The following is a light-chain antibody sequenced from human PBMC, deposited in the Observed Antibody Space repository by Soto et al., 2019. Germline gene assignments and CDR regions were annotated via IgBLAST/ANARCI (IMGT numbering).Light chain of an antibody. CDR3: QTWDSTGV. CDR2: QDS. CDR1: KLGDKY. Sequence: SYELTQPPSVSVSPGQTASITCSGDKLGDKYACWYQQKPGQSPVLVIYQDSKRPSGIPERFSGSNSGNTATLTISGTQAMEEADYYCQTWDSTGVFGTGTKLTVL. V-gene: IGLV3-1*01. J-gene: IGLJ1*01.